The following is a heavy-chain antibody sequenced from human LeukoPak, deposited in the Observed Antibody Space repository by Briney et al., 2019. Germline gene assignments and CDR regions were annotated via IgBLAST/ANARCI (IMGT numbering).Heavy chain of an antibody. J-gene: IGHJ4*02. Sequence: HTGGSLRLSCAASGFTFSSNAMCWVRQAPGKGLEWVSGIGGDSRTHYAASVEGRFTIFRDSSKNMLYLQMNNLRAEDTAVYYCAKDILRWSFDYWGQGTLVTASS. V-gene: IGHV3-23*01. CDR2: IGGDSRT. D-gene: IGHD4-17*01. CDR3: AKDILRWSFDY. CDR1: GFTFSSNA.